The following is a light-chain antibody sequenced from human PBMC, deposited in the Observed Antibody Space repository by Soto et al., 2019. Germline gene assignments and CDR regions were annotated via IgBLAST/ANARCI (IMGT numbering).Light chain of an antibody. CDR1: KSNIGNNY. CDR3: GTWDSSLSVVV. J-gene: IGLJ1*01. V-gene: IGLV1-51*01. Sequence: QSVLTQPPSVSAAPGQKVTISCSGSKSNIGNNYVSWYKQLPGTAPKLLIYDNSQRPSWTPDRFSGSKSGTSATLAITGLQTGDDADYYCGTWDSSLSVVVFGSGTQLTVL. CDR2: DNS.